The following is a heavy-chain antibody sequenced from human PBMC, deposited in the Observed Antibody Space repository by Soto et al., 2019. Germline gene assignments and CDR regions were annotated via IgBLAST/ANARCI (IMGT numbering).Heavy chain of an antibody. CDR3: ARGKTMIVVVPRYYFDY. J-gene: IGHJ4*02. Sequence: QVQLVQSGAEVKKPGSSVKVSCKASGGTFSSYAISWVRQAPGQGLEWMGGIIPIFGTANYAQKFQGRVTSTADKSTSTAYMEMSSLRSEDTAVYYCARGKTMIVVVPRYYFDYWGQGTLVTVSS. CDR2: IIPIFGTA. D-gene: IGHD3-22*01. CDR1: GGTFSSYA. V-gene: IGHV1-69*06.